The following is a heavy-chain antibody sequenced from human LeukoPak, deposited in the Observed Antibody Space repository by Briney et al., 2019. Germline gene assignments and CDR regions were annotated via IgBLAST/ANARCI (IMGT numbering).Heavy chain of an antibody. J-gene: IGHJ4*02. CDR2: INAGNGNT. D-gene: IGHD2-2*01. CDR3: ARDIFGTSRPSDY. Sequence: ASVKVSCKASGYTFTSYTIHWVRQAPGQRLEWMGWINAGNGNTQYSQKFQGRVTITRDTSASAAYVDLSSLRSEDTAVYYCARDIFGTSRPSDYWGQGTLVTVSS. V-gene: IGHV1-3*01. CDR1: GYTFTSYT.